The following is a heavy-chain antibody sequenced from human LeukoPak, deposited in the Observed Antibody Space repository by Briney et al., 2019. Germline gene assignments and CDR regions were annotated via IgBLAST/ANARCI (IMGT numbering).Heavy chain of an antibody. CDR1: GYSFTSNY. Sequence: ASVKVSCKASGYSFTSNYIHWVRQAPGQGLEWMGMINPRDGSTSYAQKFQGRVTVTRDTSTSTVHMELSGLRSEDTAVYYCARDQEAFDYWGQGTLVTASS. CDR3: ARDQEAFDY. CDR2: INPRDGST. V-gene: IGHV1-46*01. J-gene: IGHJ4*02.